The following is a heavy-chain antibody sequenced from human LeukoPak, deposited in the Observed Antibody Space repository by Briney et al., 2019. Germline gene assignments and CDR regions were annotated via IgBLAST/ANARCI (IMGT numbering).Heavy chain of an antibody. V-gene: IGHV1-18*01. J-gene: IGHJ4*02. CDR3: GRVGLEYYYGSGSLYYFDY. Sequence: GASVTVSCKSSGYTFTSYCISWVRQAPAQGREGVGWISAYNGNTNYAQKLQGRVTMNTDTSTSTAYMELRSPRSDDTAVYYCGRVGLEYYYGSGSLYYFDYWGQGTLVTVSS. CDR2: ISAYNGNT. CDR1: GYTFTSYC. D-gene: IGHD3-10*01.